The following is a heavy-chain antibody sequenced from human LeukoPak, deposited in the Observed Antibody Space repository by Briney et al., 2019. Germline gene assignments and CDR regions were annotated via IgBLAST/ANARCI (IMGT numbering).Heavy chain of an antibody. CDR3: ASTPGSSSWYFAFDI. D-gene: IGHD6-13*01. Sequence: SVKVSCKASGGTFSSYAISWVRQAPGQGLEWMGGIIPIFGTANYAQKFQGRVTITADESTSTAYMELSSLRSGDTAVYCCASTPGSSSWYFAFDIWGQGTMVTVSS. J-gene: IGHJ3*02. CDR1: GGTFSSYA. CDR2: IIPIFGTA. V-gene: IGHV1-69*13.